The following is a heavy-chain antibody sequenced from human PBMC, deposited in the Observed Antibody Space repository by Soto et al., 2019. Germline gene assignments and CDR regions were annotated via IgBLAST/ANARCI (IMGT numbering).Heavy chain of an antibody. D-gene: IGHD4-17*01. CDR2: IYYSGST. CDR1: GGSISSYY. Sequence: QVQLQESGPGLVRPSETLSLTCTVSGGSISSYYWNWIRQPPGKGLEWIGYIYYSGSTNYNPSLKSRVTVSVNTSKNQLSLKLSSVTAAATAVYYCARENYGGNSGYFQPWVQGTLVTVSS. CDR3: ARENYGGNSGYFQP. J-gene: IGHJ1*01. V-gene: IGHV4-59*01.